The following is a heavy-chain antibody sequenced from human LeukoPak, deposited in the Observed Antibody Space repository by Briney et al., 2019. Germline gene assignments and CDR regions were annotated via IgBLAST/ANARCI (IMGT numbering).Heavy chain of an antibody. CDR1: GYTFTGYY. D-gene: IGHD5-12*01. Sequence: ASVKVSCKASGYTFTGYYMHWVRQAPGQGLEWMGWINPNSGGTNYAQKFQGRVTMTRDTSISTAYMELSRLRSDDTAVYYCARSSNGGYDFGDACDIWGQGTMVTVSS. V-gene: IGHV1-2*02. CDR2: INPNSGGT. CDR3: ARSSNGGYDFGDACDI. J-gene: IGHJ3*02.